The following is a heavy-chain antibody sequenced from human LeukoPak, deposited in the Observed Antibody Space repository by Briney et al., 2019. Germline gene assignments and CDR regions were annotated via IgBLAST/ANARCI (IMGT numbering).Heavy chain of an antibody. CDR1: GGSISSYY. CDR3: AREELGYCSSTSCPHFDY. D-gene: IGHD2-2*01. V-gene: IGHV4-4*07. J-gene: IGHJ4*02. Sequence: SETLSLTCTASGGSISSYYWSWIRQPAGKGLDWIGRIYTGGSTNYNPSLKSRVTISVDKSKNQFSLKLSSVTAADTAVYYCAREELGYCSSTSCPHFDYWGQGTLVTVSS. CDR2: IYTGGST.